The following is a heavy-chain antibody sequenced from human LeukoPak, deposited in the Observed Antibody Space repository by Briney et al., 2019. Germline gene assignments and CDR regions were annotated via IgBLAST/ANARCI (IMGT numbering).Heavy chain of an antibody. J-gene: IGHJ4*02. CDR2: IRSKANSYAT. CDR3: VFEGRDAYNSLFDN. D-gene: IGHD5-24*01. CDR1: GFTFSGSG. Sequence: PGGSLRLSCAASGFTFSGSGMHWVRQASGKGLEWVGRIRSKANSYATAYAASVKGRFTISRDDSMNTASLQMNSLKIEDTDVYYCVFEGRDAYNSLFDNWGQGTLVTVSS. V-gene: IGHV3-73*01.